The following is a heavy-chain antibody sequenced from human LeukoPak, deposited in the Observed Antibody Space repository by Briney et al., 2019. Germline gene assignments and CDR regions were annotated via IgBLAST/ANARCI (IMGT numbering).Heavy chain of an antibody. CDR3: ARDSCGGGCSIDY. V-gene: IGHV4-59*01. J-gene: IGHJ4*02. D-gene: IGHD2-21*02. CDR2: IYYSGST. CDR1: SGSTSSYY. Sequence: SETLSLTCTVSSGSTSSYYRSWIRQPPGKGLEWIGSIYYSGSTTFNPTLKSRVTIAVDTCKTQFSLKLSSVSAADTAVYYCARDSCGGGCSIDYWGQGTLVTVSS.